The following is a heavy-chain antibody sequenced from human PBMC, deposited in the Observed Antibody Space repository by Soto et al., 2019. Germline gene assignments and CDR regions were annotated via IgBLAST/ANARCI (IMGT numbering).Heavy chain of an antibody. CDR1: GFTVSSNS. CDR3: AREDYYDSSGYYGY. J-gene: IGHJ4*02. D-gene: IGHD3-22*01. Sequence: EVQLVESGGGLIQPGGSLRLSCAASGFTVSSNSMSWVRQAPGKGLEWVSVIYSGGSTYYADSVKGRFTISRDNSKNTLYLQMNSLRAEDTAVYYCAREDYYDSSGYYGYWGQGTLVTVSS. V-gene: IGHV3-53*01. CDR2: IYSGGST.